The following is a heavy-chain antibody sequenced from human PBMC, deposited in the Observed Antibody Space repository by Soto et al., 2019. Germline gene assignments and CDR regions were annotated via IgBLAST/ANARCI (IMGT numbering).Heavy chain of an antibody. V-gene: IGHV1-58*01. CDR1: GFTLTSAD. D-gene: IGHD3-3*01. CDR3: AADWSNRPFDF. CDR2: IVGGSGST. Sequence: QMQLMQSGPEVKKPGTSVKVSCKASGFTLTSADVQWVRQTRGQRLEWIGWIVGGSGSTNYAQQVQGRLAITRDMSTSTVYMELSSLRSEDTAVYYCAADWSNRPFDFWGQGTLVTVPS. J-gene: IGHJ4*02.